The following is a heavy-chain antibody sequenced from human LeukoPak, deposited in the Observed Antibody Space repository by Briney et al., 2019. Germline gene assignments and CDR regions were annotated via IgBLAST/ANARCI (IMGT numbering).Heavy chain of an antibody. V-gene: IGHV1-46*01. CDR2: NSPSGGST. D-gene: IGHD3-10*01. J-gene: IGHJ4*02. CDR1: RYTFTINY. Sequence: ASVKVSCKAFRYTFTINYMHGVPQAPGQGREWMVGNSPSGGSTTYAQKFQGRFTLTRDISTSTDYLELGSLISEDTAVYYCARGGRSGRLEYWGQGALVTVSS. CDR3: ARGGRSGRLEY.